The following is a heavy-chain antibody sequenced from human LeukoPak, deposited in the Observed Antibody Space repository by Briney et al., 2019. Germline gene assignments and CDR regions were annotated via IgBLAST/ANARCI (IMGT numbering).Heavy chain of an antibody. CDR2: ISYDGSNK. Sequence: GRSLRLSCAASGFTFSSYAMHWVRQAPGKGLEWVAVISYDGSNKYYADSVKGRFTISRDNSKNTLYLQMNSLRAEDTAVYYCAKEGDTSVGNYFDYWGQGTLVTVSS. CDR3: AKEGDTSVGNYFDY. CDR1: GFTFSSYA. V-gene: IGHV3-30-3*01. J-gene: IGHJ4*02. D-gene: IGHD3-22*01.